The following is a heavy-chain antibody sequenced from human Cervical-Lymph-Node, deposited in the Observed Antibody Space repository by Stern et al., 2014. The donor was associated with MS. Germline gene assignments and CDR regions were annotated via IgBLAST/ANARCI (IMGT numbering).Heavy chain of an antibody. CDR3: ARDSRHYDASYYFDS. CDR1: GGTFSSYA. J-gene: IGHJ4*02. CDR2: IIPIFGTA. D-gene: IGHD3-16*01. Sequence: VQLLESVAEVKKPGSSVKVSCKASGGTFSSYAINWVRQAPGQGPEWMGGIIPIFGTANYAQKFQGRVTIAADESTSTAYMELSSLRSEDTAVYYCARDSRHYDASYYFDSWGQGTLVTVSS. V-gene: IGHV1-69*01.